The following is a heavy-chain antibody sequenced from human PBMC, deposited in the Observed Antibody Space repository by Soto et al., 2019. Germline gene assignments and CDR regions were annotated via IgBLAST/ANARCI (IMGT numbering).Heavy chain of an antibody. D-gene: IGHD5-12*01. CDR2: IYYSGST. V-gene: IGHV4-31*03. CDR1: GGSISSGGYH. CDR3: AKTRDGYVVDY. J-gene: IGHJ4*02. Sequence: QVQLQESGPGLVKPSQTLSLTCTVSGGSISSGGYHWSWIRQHPGQGLEWIGYIYYSGSTYYNPSLKSRVTISVDTSKNQFSLKLSSVTAADTAFYYCAKTRDGYVVDYWGQGTLVTVSS.